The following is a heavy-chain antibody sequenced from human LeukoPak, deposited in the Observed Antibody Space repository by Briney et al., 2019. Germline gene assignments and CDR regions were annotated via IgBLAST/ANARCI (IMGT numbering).Heavy chain of an antibody. J-gene: IGHJ5*02. CDR1: GYTFGTYD. CDR2: TNPNSGKT. CDR3: ARGGTVWGKFDT. V-gene: IGHV1-8*01. Sequence: ASVRVSCKASGYTFGTYDIDWVRQASGQGLEWMGWTNPNSGKTGYAQKFRGRVSITVNTSMSTVYLVVNSLKSEDTALYYCARGGTVWGKFDTWGQGTLVTVSS. D-gene: IGHD3-16*01.